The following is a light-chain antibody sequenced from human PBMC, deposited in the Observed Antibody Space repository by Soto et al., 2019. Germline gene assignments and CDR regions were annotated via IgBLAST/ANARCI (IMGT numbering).Light chain of an antibody. CDR2: DVS. J-gene: IGLJ2*01. CDR3: SSYTSSSTPVV. V-gene: IGLV2-14*01. CDR1: SSDVGGYNY. Sequence: QLVLTQPASVSGSPGQSITISCTGTSSDVGGYNYVSWYQQHPGKAPKLMIYDVSNRPSGVSNRFSGSKSGNTASLTISGLQAEDEADYYCSSYTSSSTPVVFGGGTQPTVL.